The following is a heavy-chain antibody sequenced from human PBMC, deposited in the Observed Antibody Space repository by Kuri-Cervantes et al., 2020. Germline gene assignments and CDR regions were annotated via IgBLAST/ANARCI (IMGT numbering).Heavy chain of an antibody. CDR3: ARHYYDSSGYFGFWYFDL. Sequence: ESLKISCAVYGGSFSGYYWSWIRQPPGKGLEWIGEINHSGSTNYNPSLKSRVTISVDTSKNQFSLKLSSVTAADTAVYYCARHYYDSSGYFGFWYFDLWGRGTLGTVSS. D-gene: IGHD3-22*01. CDR1: GGSFSGYY. J-gene: IGHJ2*01. V-gene: IGHV4-34*01. CDR2: INHSGST.